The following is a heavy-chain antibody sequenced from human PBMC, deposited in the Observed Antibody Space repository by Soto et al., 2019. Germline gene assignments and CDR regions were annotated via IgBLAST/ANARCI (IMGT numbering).Heavy chain of an antibody. CDR3: ARVPSTNDHGDLP. J-gene: IGHJ5*02. CDR1: GGTFSSYA. Sequence: SVKVSCKASGGTFSSYAISWVRQAPGQGLEWMGGIIPIFGTANYAQKFQGRVTITADKSTSTAYMELSSLRSEDTAVYYCARVPSTNDHGDLPWGQGTLVTVSS. D-gene: IGHD4-17*01. CDR2: IIPIFGTA. V-gene: IGHV1-69*06.